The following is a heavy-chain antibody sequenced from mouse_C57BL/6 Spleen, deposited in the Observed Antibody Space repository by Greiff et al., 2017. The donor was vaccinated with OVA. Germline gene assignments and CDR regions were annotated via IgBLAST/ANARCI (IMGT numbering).Heavy chain of an antibody. Sequence: EVQVEESGGGLVQPGGSMKLSCVASGFTSSNYWMNWVRQSPEKGLEWVAQIRLKSDNYATHYAESVKGRFTISRDDSKSSVYLQMNNLRAEDTGIYYCTGGVFGYWGQGTTLTVAS. CDR2: IRLKSDNYAT. J-gene: IGHJ2*01. V-gene: IGHV6-3*01. CDR3: TGGVFGY. CDR1: GFTSSNYW.